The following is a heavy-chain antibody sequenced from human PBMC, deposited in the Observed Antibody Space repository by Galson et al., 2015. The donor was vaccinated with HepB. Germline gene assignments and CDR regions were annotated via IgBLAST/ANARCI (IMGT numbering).Heavy chain of an antibody. CDR1: GGSISSYY. CDR3: ARRGRLASGGNFDL. V-gene: IGHV4-59*08. Sequence: LSLTCTVSGGSISSYYWSWIRQPPGKGLEWIGYIYYSGSTNYNPSLKSRVTISVDTSKNQFSLKLSSVTAADTAVYYCARRGRLASGGNFDLWGRGTLVTVSS. J-gene: IGHJ2*01. D-gene: IGHD2-15*01. CDR2: IYYSGST.